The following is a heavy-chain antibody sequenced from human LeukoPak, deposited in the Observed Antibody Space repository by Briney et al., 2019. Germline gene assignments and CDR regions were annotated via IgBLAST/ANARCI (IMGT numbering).Heavy chain of an antibody. Sequence: ASVKVSCKASGYTFTGYYMHWVRQAPGQGLEWMGWINPNSGGTDYAQKFQGRVTMTRDTSISTAYMELSRLRSDDTAVYYCARDTGDIGPGGYLDVWGKGTTVTVSS. J-gene: IGHJ6*03. CDR3: ARDTGDIGPGGYLDV. CDR1: GYTFTGYY. CDR2: INPNSGGT. D-gene: IGHD3-16*02. V-gene: IGHV1-2*02.